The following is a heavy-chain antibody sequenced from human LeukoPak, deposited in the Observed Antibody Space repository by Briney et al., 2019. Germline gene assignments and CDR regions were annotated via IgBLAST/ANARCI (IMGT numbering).Heavy chain of an antibody. J-gene: IGHJ6*02. CDR3: ASSSPLTYYYGMDV. CDR2: ISAYNGNT. CDR1: GYTFTSYG. D-gene: IGHD3-16*01. Sequence: GASVKVSCKACGYTFTSYGISWVRQAPGQGLEWMGWISAYNGNTNYAQKLQGRVTMTTDTSTSTAYMELRSLRSDGMVVYYCASSSPLTYYYGMDVWGQGTTVTVSS. V-gene: IGHV1-18*03.